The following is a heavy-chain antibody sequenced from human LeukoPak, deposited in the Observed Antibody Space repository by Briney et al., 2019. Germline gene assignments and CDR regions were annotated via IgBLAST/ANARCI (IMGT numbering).Heavy chain of an antibody. J-gene: IGHJ4*02. CDR2: IWYDGSNK. CDR3: ARDKPPPYYYDSSGIFDY. Sequence: GGSLRLSCAASGFTFSSYGMHSVRQAPGKGLEWVAVIWYDGSNKYYADSVKGRFTISRDNSKNTLYLQMNSLRAEDTAVYYCARDKPPPYYYDSSGIFDYWGQGTLVTVSS. CDR1: GFTFSSYG. V-gene: IGHV3-33*01. D-gene: IGHD3-22*01.